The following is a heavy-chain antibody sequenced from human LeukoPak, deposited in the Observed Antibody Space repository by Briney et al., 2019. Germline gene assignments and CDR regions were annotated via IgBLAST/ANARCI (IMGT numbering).Heavy chain of an antibody. D-gene: IGHD3/OR15-3a*01. CDR2: IHSSGST. J-gene: IGHJ6*04. CDR3: ARFGLFTDDRHFLDV. Sequence: SETLSLTCTVSGVSVSASDPWWSWIRRPPGKRLEWIGHIHSSGSTYYNPSLQSRLTLSLDTSRNQFSLRLRHVTAADTAVYFCARFGLFTDDRHFLDVWVKGTTVTVSS. CDR1: GVSVSASDPW. V-gene: IGHV4-61*08.